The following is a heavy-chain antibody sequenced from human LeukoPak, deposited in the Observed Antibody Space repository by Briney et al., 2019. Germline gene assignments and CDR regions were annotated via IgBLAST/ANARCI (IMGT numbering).Heavy chain of an antibody. Sequence: PGGSLRLSCAGSGFTFSDAWMSWVRQTPGKGLEWLARIKRKSDGETVDYIKRVKGRFAISRDDSKNMLYLQMNRLKTEDTAVYYCPTDLVHWGQGTLVTVSS. V-gene: IGHV3-15*01. CDR1: GFTFSDAW. CDR2: IKRKSDGETV. J-gene: IGHJ4*02. CDR3: PTDLVH.